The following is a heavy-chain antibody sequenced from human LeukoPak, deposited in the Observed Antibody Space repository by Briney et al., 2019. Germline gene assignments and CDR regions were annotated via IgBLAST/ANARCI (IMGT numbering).Heavy chain of an antibody. V-gene: IGHV4-39*07. CDR3: ARVGRNGGWHFDY. D-gene: IGHD6-19*01. Sequence: SETLSLTCTVSGGSISSTSYYWGWIRQPPGKGLEWIGSIYYSGSTFYNPSLKSRVTISVDTSKTRFSLNLSSVTAADTAVYYCARVGRNGGWHFDYWGQGTLVTVSS. CDR2: IYYSGST. J-gene: IGHJ4*02. CDR1: GGSISSTSYY.